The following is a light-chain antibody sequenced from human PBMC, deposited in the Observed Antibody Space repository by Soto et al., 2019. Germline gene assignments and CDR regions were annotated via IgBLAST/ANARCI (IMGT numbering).Light chain of an antibody. Sequence: EIVLTQSPGTLSLSPGERATLSCRASQSVSGSYLAWYQQKPGQAPRLLISGASSRATGIPDRFSGSGSGTDVTLTISRLEPEDLAVYYCQQYGDSPPYTFGQGTKLEIK. J-gene: IGKJ2*01. V-gene: IGKV3-20*01. CDR2: GAS. CDR1: QSVSGSY. CDR3: QQYGDSPPYT.